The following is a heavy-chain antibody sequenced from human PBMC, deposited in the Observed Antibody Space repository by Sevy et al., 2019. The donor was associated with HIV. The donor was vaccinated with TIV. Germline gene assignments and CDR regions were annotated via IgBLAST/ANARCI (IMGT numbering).Heavy chain of an antibody. V-gene: IGHV4-30-4*01. CDR2: IYYSGST. J-gene: IGHJ5*02. CDR1: GGSISSGDYY. D-gene: IGHD3-10*01. CDR3: AREVMGSGSWGDWLDP. Sequence: SETLSLTCTVSGGSISSGDYYWSWIRQPPGKGLEWIGYIYYSGSTYYNPSLKSRVTISVDTSKNQFSLKLSSVTAADTAVYYCAREVMGSGSWGDWLDPWGQGTLVTVSS.